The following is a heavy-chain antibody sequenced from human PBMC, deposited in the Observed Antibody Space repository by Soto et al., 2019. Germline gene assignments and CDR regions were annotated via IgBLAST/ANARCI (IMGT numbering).Heavy chain of an antibody. J-gene: IGHJ4*02. CDR3: AIGWLLDY. Sequence: EVQLVESGGGLVQPGGSLRLSCAASGFTFSSYWMHWVRQTPGKRLVWVSRIDSDESSTTYADSVKGRFTISRDNARKTLYLQMNSLRAEDTAVYYCAIGWLLDYWGQGTLVTVSS. V-gene: IGHV3-74*01. CDR1: GFTFSSYW. CDR2: IDSDESST. D-gene: IGHD2-15*01.